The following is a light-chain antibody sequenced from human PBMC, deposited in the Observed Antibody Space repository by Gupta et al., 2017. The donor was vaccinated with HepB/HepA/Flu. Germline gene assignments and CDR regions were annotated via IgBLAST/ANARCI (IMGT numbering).Light chain of an antibody. V-gene: IGKV3-11*01. CDR2: GAS. CDR1: KSIRSI. Sequence: EIVFTQSPGPLSFSPGQSATLSCRASKSIRSILAWYQQKPGQAPRLLIYGASNRANGIPVRCSGSGSGTDFTLTISNLEPEDFAVYYCQQRYNWPLTFGGGTKVEI. J-gene: IGKJ4*01. CDR3: QQRYNWPLT.